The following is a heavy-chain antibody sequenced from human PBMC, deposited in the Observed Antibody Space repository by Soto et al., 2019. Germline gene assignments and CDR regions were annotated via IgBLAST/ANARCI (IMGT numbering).Heavy chain of an antibody. CDR3: ARVYPGIAVAGDY. D-gene: IGHD6-19*01. CDR1: GFTFSSYW. Sequence: GGSLRLSCAASGFTFSSYWMHWVRQAPGKGLVWVSRINSDGSSTSYADSVKGRFTISRDNAKNTLYLQMNSLRAEDTAVYYCARVYPGIAVAGDYWGQGTLVTVSS. J-gene: IGHJ4*02. V-gene: IGHV3-74*01. CDR2: INSDGSST.